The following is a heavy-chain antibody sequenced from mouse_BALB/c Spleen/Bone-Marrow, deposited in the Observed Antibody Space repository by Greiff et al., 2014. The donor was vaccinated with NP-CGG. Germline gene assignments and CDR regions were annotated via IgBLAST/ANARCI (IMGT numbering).Heavy chain of an antibody. Sequence: QLKESGAELVRPGSSVKISCESSGYVFSTYWINWVKQRPGQGLEWIGQIYPGDGDTDYNGKFKDKATLTADKSSNTAYMQLSSLTSEDSAVYFCARGGISVDYWGQGTTLTVSS. J-gene: IGHJ2*01. CDR3: ARGGISVDY. CDR2: IYPGDGDT. V-gene: IGHV1-80*01. CDR1: GYVFSTYW.